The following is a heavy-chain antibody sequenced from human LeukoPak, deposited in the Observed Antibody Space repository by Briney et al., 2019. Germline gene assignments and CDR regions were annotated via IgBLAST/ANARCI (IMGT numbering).Heavy chain of an antibody. CDR1: GFTFSSYA. CDR2: ISYDGSNK. J-gene: IGHJ3*01. D-gene: IGHD6-13*01. Sequence: GGSLRLSCAASGFTFSSYAMHWVRQAPGKGLGWVAVISYDGSNKYYADSVKGRFTISRDNSKDTLYLQMNSLRAEDTAVYYCARVDSSSLWGQGTMVTVSS. CDR3: ARVDSSSL. V-gene: IGHV3-30*04.